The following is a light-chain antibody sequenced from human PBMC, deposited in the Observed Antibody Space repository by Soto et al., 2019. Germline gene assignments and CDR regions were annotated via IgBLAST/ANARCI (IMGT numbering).Light chain of an antibody. CDR2: DAS. J-gene: IGKJ3*01. V-gene: IGKV1-33*01. CDR1: QDSSNY. Sequence: EIPMTHSPYSLSASVGDRVTISCHTSQDSSNYLNWYQQKPGKAPKRLMSDASILETVVTSRFSGSGSGTDFTFTISGLQREDIATYYCKQYGTLPPTFGAVTKVDLK. CDR3: KQYGTLPPT.